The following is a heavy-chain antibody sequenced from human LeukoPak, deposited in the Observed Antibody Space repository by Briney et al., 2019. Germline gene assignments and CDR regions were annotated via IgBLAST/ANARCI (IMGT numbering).Heavy chain of an antibody. Sequence: ASVKVSCKASGYTITGYYMHWVRQAPGQGLEWMGWINPKTGGTNFAQKFQGRVTMTRDMSITTAYMELSSLRSDDTAVYFCARGSGSGGWFDPWGQGTLVTVSS. J-gene: IGHJ5*02. CDR2: INPKTGGT. CDR1: GYTITGYY. V-gene: IGHV1-2*02. D-gene: IGHD3-10*01. CDR3: ARGSGSGGWFDP.